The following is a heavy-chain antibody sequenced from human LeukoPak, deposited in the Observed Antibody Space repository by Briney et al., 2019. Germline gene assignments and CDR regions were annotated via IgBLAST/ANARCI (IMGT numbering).Heavy chain of an antibody. J-gene: IGHJ4*02. D-gene: IGHD3-22*01. CDR1: GFTFSSYS. CDR3: ARGPNYYDSSGYYPGTDY. Sequence: GGSLRLSCAASGFTFSSYSMNWVRQAPGKGLEWVSYISSSSSTIYYADSVKGRFTISRDNAKNSLYLQMNSLRAEDTAVYYCARGPNYYDSSGYYPGTDYWGQGTLVTVSS. V-gene: IGHV3-48*01. CDR2: ISSSSSTI.